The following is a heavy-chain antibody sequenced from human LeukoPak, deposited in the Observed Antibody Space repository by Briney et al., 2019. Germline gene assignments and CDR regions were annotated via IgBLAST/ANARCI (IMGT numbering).Heavy chain of an antibody. CDR2: IRSDGSDT. CDR1: GFTFSDTW. D-gene: IGHD4-17*01. CDR3: ARVYVATVTMIRAFDI. V-gene: IGHV3-74*01. Sequence: PGGSLRLSCAASGFTFSDTWMHWVRQAPGKGLVWVSRIRSDGSDTRYAESVKGRFTISRDNAKNTLYLQMNSLRAEDTALYYCARVYVATVTMIRAFDIWGQGTMVTVSS. J-gene: IGHJ3*02.